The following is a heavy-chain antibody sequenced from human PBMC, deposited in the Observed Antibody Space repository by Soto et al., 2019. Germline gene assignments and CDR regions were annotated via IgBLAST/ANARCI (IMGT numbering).Heavy chain of an antibody. D-gene: IGHD2-15*01. CDR2: ITSSGSTI. J-gene: IGHJ4*02. Sequence: GGSLRLSCAASGFTFSDYYMSWIRQAPGKGLEWVSYITSSGSTIYYADSVKGRFTISRDNAKNSLYLQMNSLRAEDTAVYYGARSGRPYCSGGSCHTLNFDYWGQGTLVTVSS. CDR1: GFTFSDYY. V-gene: IGHV3-11*01. CDR3: ARSGRPYCSGGSCHTLNFDY.